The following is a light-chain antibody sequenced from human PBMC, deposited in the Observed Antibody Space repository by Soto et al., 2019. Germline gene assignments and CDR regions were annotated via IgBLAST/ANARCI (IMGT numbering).Light chain of an antibody. CDR2: AAS. V-gene: IGKV4-1*01. CDR1: QSVLYSSNNKNY. J-gene: IGKJ1*01. CDR3: QQSYSSPPT. Sequence: DIVMTQSPDSLAVSLGERATINCKSSQSVLYSSNNKNYLAWYQQKPGKAPKLLIFAASSLQSGVPSRFSGSRSGPDFTLTISSLQPEDFATYYCQQSYSSPPTFGQGTKVEIK.